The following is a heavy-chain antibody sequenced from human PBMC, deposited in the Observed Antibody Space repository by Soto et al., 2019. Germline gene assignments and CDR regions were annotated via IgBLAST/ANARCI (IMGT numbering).Heavy chain of an antibody. CDR1: GFSLSTSGVG. J-gene: IGHJ6*02. V-gene: IGHV2-5*01. D-gene: IGHD3-10*01. CDR3: AYTVRGNPQEYYYYYYGMDV. Sequence: QITLKESGPTLVKPTQTLTLTCTFSGFSLSTSGVGVGWIRQPPGKALEWLALIYWNDDKRYSPSLKSRLTITKDTSKNQVVLTMTNMDPVDTATYYCAYTVRGNPQEYYYYYYGMDVWGQGTTVTVSS. CDR2: IYWNDDK.